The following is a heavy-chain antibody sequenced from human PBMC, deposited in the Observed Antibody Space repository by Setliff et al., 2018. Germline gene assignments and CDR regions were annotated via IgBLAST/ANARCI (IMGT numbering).Heavy chain of an antibody. D-gene: IGHD2-2*01. V-gene: IGHV1-18*01. Sequence: ASVKVSCKASGYTFTDYGISWVRQAPGQGLEWMGWISPYTGNTFYAPQFQGRVIMTTDTSAKTAYMDLRSLRSDDTAVYYCERLVRYCSTTSCQRTAGAESWGQGTLVTVSS. CDR2: ISPYTGNT. CDR3: ERLVRYCSTTSCQRTAGAES. CDR1: GYTFTDYG. J-gene: IGHJ5*01.